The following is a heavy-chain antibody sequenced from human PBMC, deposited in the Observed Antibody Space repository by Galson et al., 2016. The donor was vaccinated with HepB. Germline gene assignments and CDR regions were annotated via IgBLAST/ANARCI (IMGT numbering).Heavy chain of an antibody. V-gene: IGHV3-30*18. Sequence: SLRLSCAASGFTFSDIGMTWVRQAPGKGLEWVALITYTGSNIDYEDSVKGRFTISTDNSDNTMSLQMNSLRPEDTALYFFAKLRSASSYYGSDVWGQGTTVTVSS. D-gene: IGHD2-15*01. CDR1: GFTFSDIG. CDR2: ITYTGSNI. CDR3: AKLRSASSYYGSDV. J-gene: IGHJ6*02.